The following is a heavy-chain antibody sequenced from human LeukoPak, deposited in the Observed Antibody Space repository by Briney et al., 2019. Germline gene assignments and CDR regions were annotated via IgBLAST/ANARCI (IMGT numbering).Heavy chain of an antibody. V-gene: IGHV3-30-3*01. CDR1: GFTFSSYA. CDR3: ASSNWFDP. Sequence: SGGSLRLSCAASGFTFSSYAMHWVRQAPGKGLEWVAVISYDGSNKYYADSVKGRFTISRDNSQNTLYLQMNSLRAEDTAVYYCASSNWFDPWGQGTLVTVSS. CDR2: ISYDGSNK. J-gene: IGHJ5*02.